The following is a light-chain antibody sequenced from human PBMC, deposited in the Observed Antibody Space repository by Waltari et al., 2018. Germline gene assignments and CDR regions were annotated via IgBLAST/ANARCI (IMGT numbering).Light chain of an antibody. CDR3: QQYNNWPRT. Sequence: EIVMTQPPATLSVSPGETATLSCRARQSVSSNLAWYQQKPGQAPRLLIYGASTRATGIPARFSGSGSGTEFTLTISSLQSEDFAVYYCQQYNNWPRTFGQGTKVEIK. V-gene: IGKV3-15*01. CDR2: GAS. J-gene: IGKJ1*01. CDR1: QSVSSN.